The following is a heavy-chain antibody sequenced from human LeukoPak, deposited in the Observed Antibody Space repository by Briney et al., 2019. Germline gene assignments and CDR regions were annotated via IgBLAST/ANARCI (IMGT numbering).Heavy chain of an antibody. D-gene: IGHD4-17*01. CDR3: ARVPHRLRAYHAFDI. CDR2: IYYSGST. V-gene: IGHV4-59*01. CDR1: GGSISSYY. Sequence: SETLSLTCTVSGGSISSYYWSWIRQPPGKGLEWIGYIYYSGSTNYNPSLKGRVTISVDTSKNQFSLKLSSVTAADTAVYYCARVPHRLRAYHAFDIWGQGTMVTVSS. J-gene: IGHJ3*02.